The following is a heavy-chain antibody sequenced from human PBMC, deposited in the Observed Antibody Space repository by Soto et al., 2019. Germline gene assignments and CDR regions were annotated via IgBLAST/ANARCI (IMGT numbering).Heavy chain of an antibody. V-gene: IGHV4-39*01. CDR1: GGSVSSGSYY. D-gene: IGHD6-13*01. CDR3: ARHVEYSSSWYRDNWFDP. J-gene: IGHJ5*02. CDR2: IYYSGST. Sequence: SETLSLTCTVSGGSVSSGSYYWSWIRQHPGKGLEWIGYIYYSGSTYYNPSLKSRVTISADTSKNQFSLKLSSVTAADTAVYYCARHVEYSSSWYRDNWFDPWGQGTLVTVSS.